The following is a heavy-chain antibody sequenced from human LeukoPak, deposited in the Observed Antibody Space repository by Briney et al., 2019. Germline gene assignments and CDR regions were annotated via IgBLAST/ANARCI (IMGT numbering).Heavy chain of an antibody. Sequence: GGSLRLSYAASEFTFSSYWMSWVRQVPGRGPEWVANVNRDGSETYYLDSVKGRFTISKDNAKNSLYLQMNSLRAEDTALYHCARNNAMDVWGQGTTVIVSS. CDR3: ARNNAMDV. CDR1: EFTFSSYW. D-gene: IGHD2-8*01. V-gene: IGHV3-7*03. J-gene: IGHJ6*02. CDR2: VNRDGSET.